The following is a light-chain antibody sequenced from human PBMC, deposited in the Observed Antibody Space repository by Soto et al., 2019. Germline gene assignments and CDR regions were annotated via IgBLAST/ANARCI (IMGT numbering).Light chain of an antibody. CDR1: QDISNY. CDR2: DAS. Sequence: DIQMTQSPSSLSASAGDRVTITCQASQDISNYLNWYQQKPGKAPKLLIYDASNLETGVPSRFSGSGSGTDFTFTITSLQPEDIATYYCQQYKHLITFGQGTRLEIK. J-gene: IGKJ5*01. V-gene: IGKV1-33*01. CDR3: QQYKHLIT.